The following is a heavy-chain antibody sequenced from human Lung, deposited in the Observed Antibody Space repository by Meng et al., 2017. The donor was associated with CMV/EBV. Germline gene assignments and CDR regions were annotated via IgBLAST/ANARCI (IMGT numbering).Heavy chain of an antibody. Sequence: SVXVSCKASGNTFSSYGISWVRQAPGQGLEWMGWISAYNGNTNYAQKFQGRVTMTTDTSTSTAYMELRSLRSDDTAVYYCARDVMGPTDYWGQGTLVTVSS. V-gene: IGHV1-18*01. CDR3: ARDVMGPTDY. D-gene: IGHD1-26*01. CDR1: GNTFSSYG. CDR2: ISAYNGNT. J-gene: IGHJ4*02.